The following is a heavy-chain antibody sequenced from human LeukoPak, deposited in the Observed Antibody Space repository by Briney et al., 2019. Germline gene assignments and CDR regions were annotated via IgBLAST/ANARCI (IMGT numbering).Heavy chain of an antibody. CDR2: ISSSSSTI. J-gene: IGHJ4*02. V-gene: IGHV3-48*04. Sequence: GGSLRLSCAASGFTFSSYSMNWVRQAPGKGLEWVSYISSSSSTIYYADSVKGRFTISRDNAKNSLYLQMNSLRAEDTAVYYCARWDSSGNYGIDYWGQGTLVTVSS. CDR3: ARWDSSGNYGIDY. CDR1: GFTFSSYS. D-gene: IGHD3-22*01.